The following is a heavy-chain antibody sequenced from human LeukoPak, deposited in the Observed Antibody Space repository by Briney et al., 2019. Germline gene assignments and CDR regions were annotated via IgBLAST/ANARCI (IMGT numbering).Heavy chain of an antibody. V-gene: IGHV2-70*11. CDR3: ARIRGSSWDLDY. J-gene: IGHJ4*02. CDR1: GFSLSISGMC. D-gene: IGHD6-13*01. CDR2: IDWDDDK. Sequence: SGPALVKPTQTLTLTCTFSGFSLSISGMCVSWIRQPPGKALEWPARIDWDDDKYYSTSLKTRLTISKDTSKNQVVLRMTNMDPVDTGTYYCARIRGSSWDLDYWGQGTLVTVSS.